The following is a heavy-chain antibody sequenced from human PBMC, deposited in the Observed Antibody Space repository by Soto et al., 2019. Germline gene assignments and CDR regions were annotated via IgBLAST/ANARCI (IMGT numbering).Heavy chain of an antibody. D-gene: IGHD6-13*01. CDR2: INHSGST. CDR1: GGSFSGYY. Sequence: SETLSLTGPVYGGSFSGYYWSWIRQPPGKGLEWIGEINHSGSTNYNPSLKSRVTISVDTSKNQFSLKLSSVTAADTAVYYCARGHIAAAGTSWFDPWGQGTLVTVSS. J-gene: IGHJ5*02. CDR3: ARGHIAAAGTSWFDP. V-gene: IGHV4-34*01.